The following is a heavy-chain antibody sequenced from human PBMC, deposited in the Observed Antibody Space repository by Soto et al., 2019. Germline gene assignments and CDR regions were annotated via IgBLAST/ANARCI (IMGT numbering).Heavy chain of an antibody. Sequence: EVQLVESGGDLVQPGGSLRLSCAASGITVNNNYMSWVRQAPGKGLEWVSVIYSGGSTGYADSVKGRFTISRDNPKNTVSLQMNGLRAEDTAVYYCARDVGVWGRGTTVTVSS. CDR2: IYSGGST. CDR3: ARDVGV. CDR1: GITVNNNY. V-gene: IGHV3-66*01. J-gene: IGHJ6*04.